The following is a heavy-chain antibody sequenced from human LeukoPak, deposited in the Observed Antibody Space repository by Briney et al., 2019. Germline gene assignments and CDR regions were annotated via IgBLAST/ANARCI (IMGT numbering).Heavy chain of an antibody. V-gene: IGHV4-59*13. Sequence: SETLSLTCSVSGGSISNYLWSWIRQPPGKGLEWIGYVSYSGKTDYTPSLKSRVTISLDTFNNHFSLTLSSVTAADTAVYYCARYHSRSHEGWIDPWGQGALVTVSS. CDR2: VSYSGKT. CDR3: ARYHSRSHEGWIDP. D-gene: IGHD3-10*01. CDR1: GGSISNYL. J-gene: IGHJ5*02.